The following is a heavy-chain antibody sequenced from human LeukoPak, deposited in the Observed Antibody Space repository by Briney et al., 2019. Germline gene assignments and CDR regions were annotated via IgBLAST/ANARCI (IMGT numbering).Heavy chain of an antibody. CDR2: INHSGST. CDR3: ARVRLIPYSSSWPNWFDP. V-gene: IGHV4-34*01. J-gene: IGHJ5*02. CDR1: GVSFSGYY. Sequence: SETLSLTCAVYGVSFSGYYWSWIRQPPGKGLEWIGEINHSGSTNYNPSLKSRVTISVDTSKNQFSLKLSSVTAADTAVYYCARVRLIPYSSSWPNWFDPWGQGTLVTVSS. D-gene: IGHD6-13*01.